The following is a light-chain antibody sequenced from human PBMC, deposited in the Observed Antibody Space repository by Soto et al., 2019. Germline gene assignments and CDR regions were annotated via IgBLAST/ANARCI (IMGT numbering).Light chain of an antibody. CDR1: SSDVGRYDY. J-gene: IGLJ1*01. Sequence: QSALAHPASVSWSPGHSITISCTGTSSDVGRYDYVSWYQQHPGKAPKLMVSEVSHRPSGVSSRFSGSKSGNTASLTISGLQAEEEADYYCSSYSTMATYVFGAGTKVTVL. CDR2: EVS. V-gene: IGLV2-14*01. CDR3: SSYSTMATYV.